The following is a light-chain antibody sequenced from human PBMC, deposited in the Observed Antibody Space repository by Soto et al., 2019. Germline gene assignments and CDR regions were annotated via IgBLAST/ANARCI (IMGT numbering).Light chain of an antibody. J-gene: IGKJ4*01. CDR2: VAS. V-gene: IGKV3-15*01. CDR1: QSVNSN. CDR3: QQYSAWPLT. Sequence: EIVMTQSPATLSVSPGERVTLSCRASQSVNSNLAWYQQKPGQTPKLLIYVASTRATGIPARFSGSGSGTEFTLTISSLQSEDFAIYYCQQYSAWPLTFGGGTKVEFK.